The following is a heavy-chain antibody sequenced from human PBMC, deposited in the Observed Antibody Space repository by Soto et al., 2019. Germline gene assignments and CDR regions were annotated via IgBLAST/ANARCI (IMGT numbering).Heavy chain of an antibody. CDR1: GFTFSSYP. Sequence: GGSLRLSCAASGFTFSSYPMHWVRQAPGKGLEWVAVISYDGSYKYYADSVKGRFTISRDNSKNTLYLQMNSLRAEDTAVYYCARNFDSSSWYVAYKWGQGTLVTVSS. CDR3: ARNFDSSSWYVAYK. J-gene: IGHJ4*02. D-gene: IGHD6-13*01. CDR2: ISYDGSYK. V-gene: IGHV3-30-3*01.